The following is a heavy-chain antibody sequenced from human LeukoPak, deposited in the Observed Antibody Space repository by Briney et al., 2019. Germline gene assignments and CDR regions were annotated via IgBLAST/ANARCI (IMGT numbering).Heavy chain of an antibody. J-gene: IGHJ6*03. D-gene: IGHD2/OR15-2a*01. V-gene: IGHV1-8*01. CDR3: ARGLSVRASDYYYYYYMDV. Sequence: GASVKVSCKASGYTFTSYDINWVRQATGQGLEWMGWMNPNSGNTDYVQKFQGRLTMTRNTSISTAYMELSGLRSEDTAVYYCARGLSVRASDYYYYYYMDVWGKGTTVTISS. CDR1: GYTFTSYD. CDR2: MNPNSGNT.